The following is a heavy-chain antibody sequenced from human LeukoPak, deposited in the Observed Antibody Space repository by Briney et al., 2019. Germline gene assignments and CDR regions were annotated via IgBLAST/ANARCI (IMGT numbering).Heavy chain of an antibody. CDR3: ARAPAAGFVRFDY. D-gene: IGHD6-13*01. CDR2: ISSSSSYI. Sequence: PGGSLRLSCAASGFTFSSYSMNWVRQAPGKGLEWVSSISSSSSYIYYADSVKGRFTISRDNAKNSLYLQMNSLRAEDTAVYYCARAPAAGFVRFDYWGQGTLVTVSS. CDR1: GFTFSSYS. J-gene: IGHJ4*02. V-gene: IGHV3-21*01.